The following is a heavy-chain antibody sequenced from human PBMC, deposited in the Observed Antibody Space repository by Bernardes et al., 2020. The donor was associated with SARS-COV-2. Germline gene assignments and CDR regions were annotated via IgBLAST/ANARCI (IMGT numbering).Heavy chain of an antibody. CDR3: ARDKGSYAMDV. Sequence: GGSLRLSCAASGFTVSSNYMTWVRQAPGKGLEWVSLIYSGGTTYYADSVNGRFTISKDNSKNTVYLQMNSLRAEDTAVYYCARDKGSYAMDVWGQGTMVTVSS. V-gene: IGHV3-53*01. CDR2: IYSGGTT. CDR1: GFTVSSNY. J-gene: IGHJ6*02.